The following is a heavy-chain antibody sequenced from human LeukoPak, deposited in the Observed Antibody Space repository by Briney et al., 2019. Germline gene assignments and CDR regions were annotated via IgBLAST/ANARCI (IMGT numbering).Heavy chain of an antibody. J-gene: IGHJ4*02. CDR3: ARGRGSGYYYENPDY. V-gene: IGHV3-30-3*01. Sequence: GRSLRLSCAASGFTFSSYAMHWVRQAPGKGLEWVAVISYDGSNKYYADSVKGRFTISRDNSKNTLYLQMNSLRAEDTAVYYCARGRGSGYYYENPDYWGQGTLVTVSS. D-gene: IGHD3-22*01. CDR1: GFTFSSYA. CDR2: ISYDGSNK.